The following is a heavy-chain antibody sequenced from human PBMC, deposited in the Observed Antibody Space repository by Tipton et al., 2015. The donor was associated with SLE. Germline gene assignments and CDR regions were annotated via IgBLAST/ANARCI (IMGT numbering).Heavy chain of an antibody. CDR3: ARGRGTNDFWSGQGVVDY. D-gene: IGHD3-3*01. CDR1: GYTFTSYG. Sequence: QLVQSGAEVKKPGASVKVSCKASGYTFTSYGISWVRQAPGQGLEWMGWISAYNGNTNYAQKLQGRVTMTTDTSTSTAYMELRSLRSDDTAVYYCARGRGTNDFWSGQGVVDYWGQGTLVTVSS. V-gene: IGHV1-18*01. J-gene: IGHJ4*02. CDR2: ISAYNGNT.